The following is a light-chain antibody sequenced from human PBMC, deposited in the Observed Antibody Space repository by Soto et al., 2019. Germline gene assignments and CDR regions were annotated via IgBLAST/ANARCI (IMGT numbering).Light chain of an antibody. V-gene: IGKV1-39*01. Sequence: DARPTPSTSFLSASVGDTVTITPRATQSISSYLNWYQQKPGKAPKLMIFAASSLQSGVPSRFSGSGSGTDFTLTISSLQPEDFATYYCQQSYSTPPTFGQGTRLEIK. J-gene: IGKJ5*01. CDR3: QQSYSTPPT. CDR2: AAS. CDR1: QSISSY.